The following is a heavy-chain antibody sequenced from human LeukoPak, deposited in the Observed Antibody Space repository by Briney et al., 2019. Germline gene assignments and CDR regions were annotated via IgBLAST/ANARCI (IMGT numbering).Heavy chain of an antibody. CDR3: ARSRCSDSTSCYYFFFFDS. J-gene: IGHJ4*02. CDR1: GGTFSSYA. V-gene: IGHV1-18*01. CDR2: SSGTGYNM. D-gene: IGHD2-2*01. Sequence: ASVKVSCTASGGTFSSYAITWVRQAPGQGLEWMAWSSGTGYNMEYAQKFQGRVTMTTDTSTSTAYLELRSLRSDDTAVYYCARSRCSDSTSCYYFFFFDSWGQGSLVTVSS.